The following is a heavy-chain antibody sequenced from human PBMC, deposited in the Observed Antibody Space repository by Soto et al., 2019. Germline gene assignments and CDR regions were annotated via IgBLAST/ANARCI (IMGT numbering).Heavy chain of an antibody. Sequence: QVQLVESGGGVVQPGRSLRLSCAASGFTFNSYGMHRVRQAPGKGLEWVAVISYDGSNKYHADSVKGRFTISRDNSKNTLYLQMNSLRAEDTAVYFCAKESCSRTTCYAGENGMDVWGQGTTVTVS. V-gene: IGHV3-30*18. D-gene: IGHD2-2*01. J-gene: IGHJ6*02. CDR3: AKESCSRTTCYAGENGMDV. CDR2: ISYDGSNK. CDR1: GFTFNSYG.